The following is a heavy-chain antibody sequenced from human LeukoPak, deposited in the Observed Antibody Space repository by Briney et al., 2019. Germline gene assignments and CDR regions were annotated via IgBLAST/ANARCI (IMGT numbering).Heavy chain of an antibody. CDR2: IRSKAYGGTT. J-gene: IGHJ4*02. CDR3: TRGRMVYATYFDY. V-gene: IGHV3-49*04. Sequence: GGSLRLSCTASGFTFGDYAMSWVSQAQGKGLEWVGFIRSKAYGGTTEYGASVKGRFTISRDDSKSIAYLQMNSLKTEDTAVYYCTRGRMVYATYFDYWGQGTLVTVSS. CDR1: GFTFGDYA. D-gene: IGHD2-8*01.